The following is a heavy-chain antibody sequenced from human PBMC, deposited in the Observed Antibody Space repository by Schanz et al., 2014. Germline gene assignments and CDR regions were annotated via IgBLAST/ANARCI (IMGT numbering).Heavy chain of an antibody. Sequence: EVQLVESGGGLVQPGGSLRLSCAASGFTFSNYWMHWVRQAPGKGPEWVANIKHDGSVKDYVDYVEGRFTISRDNAKNSLYLQMKSLRHEDAAVYACARGGPAYYCDDWGQGTLVTVSS. J-gene: IGHJ4*02. CDR2: IKHDGSVK. V-gene: IGHV3-7*02. CDR3: ARGGPAYYCDD. CDR1: GFTFSNYW.